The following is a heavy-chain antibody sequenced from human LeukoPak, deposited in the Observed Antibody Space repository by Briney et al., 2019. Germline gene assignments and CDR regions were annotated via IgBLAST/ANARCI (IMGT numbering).Heavy chain of an antibody. J-gene: IGHJ4*02. D-gene: IGHD6-13*01. V-gene: IGHV1-2*02. CDR3: ARMVAAAGTEVDY. Sequence: ASVKVSCKAPGYTFTGYYMHWVRQAPGQGLEWMGWINPNSGGTNYAQKFQGRVTMTRDTSISTAYMELSRLRSDDTAVYYCARMVAAAGTEVDYWGQGTLVTVSS. CDR2: INPNSGGT. CDR1: GYTFTGYY.